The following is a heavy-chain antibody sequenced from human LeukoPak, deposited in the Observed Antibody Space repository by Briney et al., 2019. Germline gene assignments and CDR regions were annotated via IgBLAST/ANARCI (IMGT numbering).Heavy chain of an antibody. J-gene: IGHJ4*02. CDR2: INPNSGGT. Sequence: ASVKVSCKASGYSFTDHYIHWVRQAPGQGLEWMGYINPNSGGTNYAQKFQGRVTMTRDTSISTVYMELSGLRSDDPAVYYCAKEFCSAGSCNGFFDYWGQGTLVTVSS. V-gene: IGHV1-2*02. CDR1: GYSFTDHY. D-gene: IGHD2-15*01. CDR3: AKEFCSAGSCNGFFDY.